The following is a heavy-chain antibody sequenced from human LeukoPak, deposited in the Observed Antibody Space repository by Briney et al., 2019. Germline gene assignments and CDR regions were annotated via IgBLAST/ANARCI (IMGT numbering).Heavy chain of an antibody. CDR2: IYYRGST. V-gene: IGHV4-59*08. CDR1: GGSISSYY. D-gene: IGHD3-22*01. CDR3: ARGPVVVIPFDI. J-gene: IGHJ3*02. Sequence: PSETLSLTCTVSGGSISSYYWSWIRQPPGKGLEWIGSIYYRGSTYYNPSLKSRVTISVDTSKNQFSLKLSSVTAADTAVYYCARGPVVVIPFDIWGQGTMVTVSS.